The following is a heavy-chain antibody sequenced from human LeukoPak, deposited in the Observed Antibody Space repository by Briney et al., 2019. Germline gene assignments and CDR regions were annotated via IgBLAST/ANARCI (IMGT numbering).Heavy chain of an antibody. CDR2: IRSKAYGATT. CDR1: EFTFGDYT. D-gene: IGHD1-26*01. Sequence: TGGSLRLSCTASEFTFGDYTMSWVRQAPGKGLEWVGFIRSKAYGATTEYAASVKGRFTISRDDSKSIAYLQMNSLKTEDTAMYYCTRDGATLDYWGQGTLVTVSS. V-gene: IGHV3-49*04. J-gene: IGHJ4*02. CDR3: TRDGATLDY.